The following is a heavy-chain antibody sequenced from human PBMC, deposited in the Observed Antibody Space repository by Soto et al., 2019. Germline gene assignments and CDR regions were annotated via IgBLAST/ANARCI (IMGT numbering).Heavy chain of an antibody. CDR2: ISLNGGEK. CDR3: AKEFDSSGWGSFFDS. V-gene: IGHV3-30*18. Sequence: QVQLVESGGGVVQPGRSPRLSCAVSGFTFSTYGMHWVRQAPGKGLEWVAVISLNGGEKYYTDSVEGRFTISRDNSRNTLYLQMDSLTVEDTAVYFCAKEFDSSGWGSFFDSWGQGTLVTVSS. D-gene: IGHD6-19*01. CDR1: GFTFSTYG. J-gene: IGHJ4*02.